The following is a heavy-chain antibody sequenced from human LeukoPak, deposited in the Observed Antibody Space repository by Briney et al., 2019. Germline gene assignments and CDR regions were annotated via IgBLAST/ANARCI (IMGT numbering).Heavy chain of an antibody. V-gene: IGHV3-7*03. CDR3: AKDLPGLQPDY. J-gene: IGHJ4*02. Sequence: PGGSLRLSCAASGFTFSSYWMSWVRQAPGKGLEWVANIKQDGSEKYYVDSVKGRFTISRDNSKNTLYLQMNSLRAEDTAVYYCAKDLPGLQPDYWGQGTLVTVSS. CDR1: GFTFSSYW. D-gene: IGHD4-11*01. CDR2: IKQDGSEK.